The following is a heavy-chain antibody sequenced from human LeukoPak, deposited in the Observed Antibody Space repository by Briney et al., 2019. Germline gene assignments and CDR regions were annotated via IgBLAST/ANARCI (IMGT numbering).Heavy chain of an antibody. CDR2: ISAYNGNT. D-gene: IGHD6-6*01. CDR3: ARYSSSSPLVYYYYMDV. Sequence: ASVKVSCKASGYTFTSYGISWVRQAPGQGLEWMGWISAYNGNTNYAQELQGRVTMTTDTSTSTAYMELRSLRSDDTAVYYCARYSSSSPLVYYYYMDVWGKGTTVTVSS. CDR1: GYTFTSYG. J-gene: IGHJ6*03. V-gene: IGHV1-18*01.